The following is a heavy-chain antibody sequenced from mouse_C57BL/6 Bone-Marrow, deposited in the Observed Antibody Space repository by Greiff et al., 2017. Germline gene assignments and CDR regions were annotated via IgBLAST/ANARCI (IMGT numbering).Heavy chain of an antibody. CDR3: ARNGSRLYYFDY. Sequence: EVQLQQSGPVLVKPGASVKMSCKASGYTFTDYYMNWVKQSHGKSLEWIGVINPYNGGTSYNQKFKGKATLTVDKSSSTAYMELNSMTSEDSAVYYCARNGSRLYYFDYWSQGTTLTVSS. CDR2: INPYNGGT. D-gene: IGHD1-1*01. CDR1: GYTFTDYY. V-gene: IGHV1-19*01. J-gene: IGHJ2*01.